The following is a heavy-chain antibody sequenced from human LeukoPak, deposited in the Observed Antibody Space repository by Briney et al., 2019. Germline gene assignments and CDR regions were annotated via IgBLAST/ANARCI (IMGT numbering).Heavy chain of an antibody. CDR2: INHSGST. CDR3: ARGWGNYDILTGYPFDY. Sequence: SETLSLTCAVYGGSFSGYYWSWIRQPPGKGLEWIGEINHSGSTNYNPSLKSRVTISADTSKNQFSLKLSSVTAADTAVYYCARGWGNYDILTGYPFDYWGQGTLVTVSS. D-gene: IGHD3-9*01. J-gene: IGHJ4*02. V-gene: IGHV4-34*01. CDR1: GGSFSGYY.